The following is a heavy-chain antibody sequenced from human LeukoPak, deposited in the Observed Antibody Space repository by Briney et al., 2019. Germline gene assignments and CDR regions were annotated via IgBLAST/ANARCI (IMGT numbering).Heavy chain of an antibody. CDR2: INQNGGEK. Sequence: GGSVRLSCAASGFTLSDSWMTWVRQAPGKGLEWVANINQNGGEKEYADSVKGRFTISRDNAKNSLFLQMNRLRAEDTAVYYCARGIGCFSYWDRAPVVTVSS. V-gene: IGHV3-7*05. J-gene: IGHJ4*01. CDR1: GFTLSDSW. D-gene: IGHD6-19*01. CDR3: ARGIGCFSY.